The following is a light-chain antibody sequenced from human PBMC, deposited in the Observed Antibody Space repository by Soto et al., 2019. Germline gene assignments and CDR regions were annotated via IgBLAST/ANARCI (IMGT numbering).Light chain of an antibody. J-gene: IGLJ3*02. CDR3: AAWDDSLNGPWV. CDR1: RSNIGTNS. CDR2: NND. V-gene: IGLV1-44*01. Sequence: QSVLTQPPSTSGTPGQRVTISCSGSRSNIGTNSVNWYQQLPGTAPKLLIYNNDRRPSGVPDRFSGSKSGTSASLAISGLQSEDEADYYCAAWDDSLNGPWVFGGGTKLTAL.